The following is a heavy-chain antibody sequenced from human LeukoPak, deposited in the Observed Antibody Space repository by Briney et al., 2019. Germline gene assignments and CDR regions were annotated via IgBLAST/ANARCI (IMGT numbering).Heavy chain of an antibody. D-gene: IGHD6-19*01. CDR1: GFTVSNNY. CDR2: IYSSDNT. J-gene: IGHJ4*02. CDR3: ARGITNIAVGDY. Sequence: GGSLRLFCAASGFTVSNNYMSWVRQAPGKGLEWVSIIYSSDNTYYADSVKGRFTISRDNAKNTVYLQMNNVRAEDTAVYYCARGITNIAVGDYWGQGTLVTVSS. V-gene: IGHV3-53*01.